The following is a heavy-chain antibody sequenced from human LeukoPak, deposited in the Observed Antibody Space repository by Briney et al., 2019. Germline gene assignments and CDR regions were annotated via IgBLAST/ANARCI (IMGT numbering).Heavy chain of an antibody. CDR1: GGSISSYC. D-gene: IGHD5-18*01. J-gene: IGHJ6*03. Sequence: SETLSLTCTVSGGSISSYCWSWIRQPPGKGLEWIGYIYTSGSTNYNPSLKSRVTISVDTSKNQFSLKLSSVTAADTAVYYCARGRSYGFLRDYYYMDVWGKGTTVTVSS. CDR2: IYTSGST. CDR3: ARGRSYGFLRDYYYMDV. V-gene: IGHV4-4*09.